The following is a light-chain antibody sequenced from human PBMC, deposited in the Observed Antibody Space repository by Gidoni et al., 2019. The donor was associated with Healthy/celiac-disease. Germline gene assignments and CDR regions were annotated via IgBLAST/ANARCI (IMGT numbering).Light chain of an antibody. Sequence: QSAPTHSRSVSGSPGQSVTISCTGTSSDGGCYNYFSGYQQHPGKAPKLMIYDVSQRPSGVPDRFSGSKSGNTASLTISGLQAEDESDYYCSSYACSSLGFGGETKLTVL. CDR2: DVS. J-gene: IGLJ3*02. V-gene: IGLV2-11*01. CDR1: SSDGGCYNY. CDR3: SSYACSSLG.